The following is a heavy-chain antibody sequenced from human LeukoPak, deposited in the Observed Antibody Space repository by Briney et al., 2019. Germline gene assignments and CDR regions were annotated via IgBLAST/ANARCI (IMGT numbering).Heavy chain of an antibody. D-gene: IGHD6-19*01. CDR2: IYYSGST. V-gene: IGHV4-59*01. Sequence: KPSETLSLTCTVSGGSISSYYWSWIRQPPGKGLEWIGYIYYSGSTNYNPSLKSRVTISVDTSKNQFSLKLSSVAAADTAVYYCARTGIAVAGTPGLYYFDYWGQGTLVTVSS. CDR3: ARTGIAVAGTPGLYYFDY. J-gene: IGHJ4*02. CDR1: GGSISSYY.